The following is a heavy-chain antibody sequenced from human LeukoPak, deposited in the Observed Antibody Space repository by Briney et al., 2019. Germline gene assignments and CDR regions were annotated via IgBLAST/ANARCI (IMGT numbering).Heavy chain of an antibody. CDR2: INHSGST. CDR1: GGSFSGYY. D-gene: IGHD3-10*01. CDR3: ARWVRGVIGLRFDP. Sequence: PSETLSLTCAVYGGSFSGYYWSWIRQPPGKGLEWIGEINHSGSTNYNPSLKSRVTISVDTSKNQFSLKLSSVTAADTAVYYCARWVRGVIGLRFDPWGQGTLVTVSS. V-gene: IGHV4-34*01. J-gene: IGHJ5*02.